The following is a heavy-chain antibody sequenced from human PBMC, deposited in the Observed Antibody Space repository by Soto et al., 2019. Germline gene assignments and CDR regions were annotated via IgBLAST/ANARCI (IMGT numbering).Heavy chain of an antibody. V-gene: IGHV1-69*01. CDR3: ARGYYSGRNPPSFDY. CDR2: ITPTLNIA. Sequence: QLQLVQSGAEVREPGSSVKVSCKASGGTFSSYTVIWVRQAPGQGLEWMGGITPTLNIAKYAEKFQGRVTITADESTSTVNMHLSRLRSEDTAVYFCARGYYSGRNPPSFDYWGQGTLVAVSS. D-gene: IGHD1-26*01. CDR1: GGTFSSYT. J-gene: IGHJ4*02.